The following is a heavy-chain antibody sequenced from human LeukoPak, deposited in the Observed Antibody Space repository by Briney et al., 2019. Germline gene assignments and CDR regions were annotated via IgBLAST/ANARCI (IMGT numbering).Heavy chain of an antibody. Sequence: QTGGSLRLSCAASGFTVSSNYMSWVRQAPGKGLEWVSVIYSGGNTYYADSVKGRFTISRDNSKNTLYLQMNSLRAEDMAVYYCARDWVAASSFDIWGQGTMVTVSS. D-gene: IGHD6-13*01. J-gene: IGHJ3*02. CDR1: GFTVSSNY. CDR3: ARDWVAASSFDI. V-gene: IGHV3-66*01. CDR2: IYSGGNT.